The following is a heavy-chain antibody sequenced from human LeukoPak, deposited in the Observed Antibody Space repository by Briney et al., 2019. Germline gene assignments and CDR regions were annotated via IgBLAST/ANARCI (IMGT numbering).Heavy chain of an antibody. D-gene: IGHD5-18*01. V-gene: IGHV3-53*01. J-gene: IGHJ3*02. CDR2: IYSGGST. CDR1: GFTVSSNY. CDR3: ARTKRGYSYGYYAFDI. Sequence: PGGSLRLSCAASGFTVSSNYMSWVRQAPGKGLEWVSVIYSGGSTYYADSVKGRFTISRDNSKNTLYLQMNSLRAEDTAVYYCARTKRGYSYGYYAFDIWGQGTMVTVSS.